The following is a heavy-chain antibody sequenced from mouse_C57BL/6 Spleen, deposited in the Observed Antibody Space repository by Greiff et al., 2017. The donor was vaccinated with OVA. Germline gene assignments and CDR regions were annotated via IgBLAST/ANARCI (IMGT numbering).Heavy chain of an antibody. J-gene: IGHJ3*01. D-gene: IGHD2-4*01. CDR2: IDPNSGGT. Sequence: QVQLQQPGAELVKPGASVTLSCKASGYTFTSYWMHWVKQRPGRGLEWIGRIDPNSGGTKYNEKFKSKATLTVDKPYSTSYMQLSSLTSEDSAVYYCARSPIYYDYAWFAYWGQGTLVTVSA. CDR3: ARSPIYYDYAWFAY. V-gene: IGHV1-72*01. CDR1: GYTFTSYW.